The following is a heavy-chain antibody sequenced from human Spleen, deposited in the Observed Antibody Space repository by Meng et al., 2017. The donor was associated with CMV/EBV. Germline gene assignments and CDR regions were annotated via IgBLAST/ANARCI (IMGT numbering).Heavy chain of an antibody. CDR1: GFTFRIYW. CDR3: AKDGSTYYYYYGMDV. CDR2: IKEDGSEK. V-gene: IGHV3-7*01. Sequence: GGSLRLSCAASGFTFRIYWMSWVRQSPGKGLEWVANIKEDGSEKYYVDAVRGRFTISRDNAKNSLYLQMDSLRAEDTAVYYCAKDGSTYYYYYGMDVWGQGTTVTVSS. J-gene: IGHJ6*02. D-gene: IGHD5-12*01.